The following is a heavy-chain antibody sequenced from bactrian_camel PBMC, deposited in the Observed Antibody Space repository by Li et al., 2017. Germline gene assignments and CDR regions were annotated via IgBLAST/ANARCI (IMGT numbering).Heavy chain of an antibody. D-gene: IGHD2*01. CDR1: GYTGRIC. J-gene: IGHJ4*01. CDR3: AAVIRYYGCGYWESYNY. V-gene: IGHV3S40*01. Sequence: VQLVESGGGSAQAGGSLRLSCRTSGYTGRICMGWFRQPPGKEREGVAALFTGGASTTYADAVKGRFTISQDNGENTVYLQMDRLKPEDTAMYYCAAVIRYYGCGYWESYNYWGQGTQVTVS. CDR2: LFTGGAST.